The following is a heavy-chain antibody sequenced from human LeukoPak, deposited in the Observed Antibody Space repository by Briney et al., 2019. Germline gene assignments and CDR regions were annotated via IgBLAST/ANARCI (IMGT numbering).Heavy chain of an antibody. CDR2: ISSNGGTT. V-gene: IGHV3-64*01. J-gene: IGHJ4*02. CDR3: ARSSGYGYYFDY. Sequence: VQPGGALRLSCGASGFTFSSDAMHWVRQAPGEGLEYFSAISSNGGTTHYGNSVKGRFTISRDNSKNTLYLQMGSLRAEDMAVYFCARSSGYGYYFDYWGQGTLVTVSS. D-gene: IGHD3-22*01. CDR1: GFTFSSDA.